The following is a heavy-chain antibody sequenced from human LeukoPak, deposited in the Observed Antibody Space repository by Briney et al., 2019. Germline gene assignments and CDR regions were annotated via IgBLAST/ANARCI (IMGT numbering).Heavy chain of an antibody. D-gene: IGHD6-13*01. CDR3: ARGRNGYSNSWYVNY. CDR1: GGSFSGYY. V-gene: IGHV4-34*01. J-gene: IGHJ4*02. CDR2: INHSGSP. Sequence: SETLSLTCAVYGGSFSGYYWSWIRQPPGKGLEWIGEINHSGSPNYNPSLKSRVTISADTSKNQFSLKLSSVTAADTAVYYCARGRNGYSNSWYVNYWGQGTLVTVSS.